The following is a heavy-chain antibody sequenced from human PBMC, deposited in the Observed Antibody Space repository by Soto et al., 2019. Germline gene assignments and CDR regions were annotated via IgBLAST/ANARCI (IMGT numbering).Heavy chain of an antibody. J-gene: IGHJ4*02. D-gene: IGHD3-22*01. Sequence: SQTLSLTCAISGDSVSCNSAAWNWIRQSPSRGLEWLGRTYYRSKWYNDYAVSVKSRITINPDTSKNQFSLQLNSVTPEDTAVYYCARDLTSDYYDSSGYYDYWGQGTLVTVSS. CDR3: ARDLTSDYYDSSGYYDY. V-gene: IGHV6-1*01. CDR2: TYYRSKWYN. CDR1: GDSVSCNSAA.